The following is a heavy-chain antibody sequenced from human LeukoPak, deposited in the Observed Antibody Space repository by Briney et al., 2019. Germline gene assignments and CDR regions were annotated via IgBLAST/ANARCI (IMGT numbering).Heavy chain of an antibody. CDR1: GFTFSSYS. D-gene: IGHD3-3*01. V-gene: IGHV3-11*04. J-gene: IGHJ4*02. Sequence: GGTLRLSCAASGFTFSSYSMSWIRQAPGKGLEWVSYISSSGSTIYYADSVKGRFTISRDNAKNSLYLQMNSLRAEDTAVYYCARDRNTDFWSGYYTNYFDYWGQGTLVTVSS. CDR2: ISSSGSTI. CDR3: ARDRNTDFWSGYYTNYFDY.